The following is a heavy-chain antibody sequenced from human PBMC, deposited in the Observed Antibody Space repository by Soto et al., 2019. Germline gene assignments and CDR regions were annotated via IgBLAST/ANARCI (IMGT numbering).Heavy chain of an antibody. V-gene: IGHV3-20*03. CDR3: ARARSIAAAGQGPIYYFDY. CDR2: INWNGGST. D-gene: IGHD6-13*01. Sequence: GKGLEWVSGINWNGGSTGYADSVKGRFTISRDNAKNSLYLQMNSLRAEDTALYYCARARSIAAAGQGPIYYFDYWGQGTLVTVSS. J-gene: IGHJ4*02.